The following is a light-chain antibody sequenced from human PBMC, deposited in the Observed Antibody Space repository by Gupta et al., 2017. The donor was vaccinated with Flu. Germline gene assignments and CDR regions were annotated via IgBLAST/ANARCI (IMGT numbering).Light chain of an antibody. V-gene: IGKV3-20*01. CDR1: QRVSNNC. J-gene: IGKJ1*01. CDR3: KQYRPTPWT. Sequence: RQRVSNNCLDWFQQKPGQAPKLIIYVVSRRSDGVPDRFSGSGSGTDFTLKISIRDAEEFVVYYCKQYRPTPWTLGQGTKVEI. CDR2: VVS.